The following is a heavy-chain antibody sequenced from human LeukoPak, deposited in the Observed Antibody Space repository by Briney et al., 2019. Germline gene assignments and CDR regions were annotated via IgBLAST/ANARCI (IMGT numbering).Heavy chain of an antibody. D-gene: IGHD3-22*01. CDR2: IYTSGST. V-gene: IGHV4-4*09. Sequence: SETLSLTCTVSGGSISSYYWSWIRQPPGKGLEWIGYIYTSGSTNYNPSLKSRVTISVDTSKNQFSLKLNSVTAADTAVYYCARADYYDFYYFDYWGQGTLVTVSS. CDR3: ARADYYDFYYFDY. J-gene: IGHJ4*02. CDR1: GGSISSYY.